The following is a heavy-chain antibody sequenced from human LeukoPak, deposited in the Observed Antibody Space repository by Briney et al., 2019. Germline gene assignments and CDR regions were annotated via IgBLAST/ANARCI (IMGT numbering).Heavy chain of an antibody. CDR1: GFTFNIYS. CDR3: ARDSLWAFDI. CDR2: ISGGGSPI. Sequence: PGGSLRLSCAASGFTFNIYSMNWVRQAPGKGLEWVSYISGGGSPISYADSVKGQFTTSRDNAKNSLYLQLNSLRDEDTAIYYCARDSLWAFDIWGQGTMVTVSS. D-gene: IGHD2/OR15-2a*01. V-gene: IGHV3-48*02. J-gene: IGHJ3*02.